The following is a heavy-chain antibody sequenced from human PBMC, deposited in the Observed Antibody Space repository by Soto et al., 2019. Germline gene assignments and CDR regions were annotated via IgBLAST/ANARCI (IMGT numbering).Heavy chain of an antibody. V-gene: IGHV4-59*01. CDR1: GGSIISGY. Sequence: PSETLSLTCTVSGGSIISGYWSWIRQPPGKGLEWIGYISYSGNTNYNPSLKSRVTMSVDTPKNQSSLRLSSVTTADTAVYFCATESGSTYGYFDHWGQGTQVTVSS. CDR2: ISYSGNT. D-gene: IGHD5-18*01. J-gene: IGHJ4*02. CDR3: ATESGSTYGYFDH.